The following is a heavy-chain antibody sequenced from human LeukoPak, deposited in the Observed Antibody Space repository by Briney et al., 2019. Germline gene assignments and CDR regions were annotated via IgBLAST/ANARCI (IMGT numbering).Heavy chain of an antibody. CDR3: ARVQPPLRYIDWLLWGYFDY. J-gene: IGHJ4*02. CDR2: IIPIFGTA. V-gene: IGHV1-69*06. D-gene: IGHD3-9*01. CDR1: GGTFSSYA. Sequence: SSVKVSCKASGGTFSSYAISWVRQAPGQGLEWMGGIIPIFGTANYAQKFQGRVTITADKSTSTAYMELSSLRSEDTAVYYCARVQPPLRYIDWLLWGYFDYWGQGTLVTVSS.